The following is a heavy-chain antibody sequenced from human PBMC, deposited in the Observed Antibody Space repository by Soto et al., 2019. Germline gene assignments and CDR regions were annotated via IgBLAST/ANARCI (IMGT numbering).Heavy chain of an antibody. D-gene: IGHD4-17*01. CDR1: GFTFSSYE. Sequence: EVQLVESGGGLVQPGGSLRLSCAASGFTFSSYEMNWVRQAPGKGLEWVSYISSSGSTIYYADSVKGRFTISRDNAKNSLYLQMNSLRAEDTAVYYCARVVSPYGGNSYHYWGQGTLVTVSS. CDR3: ARVVSPYGGNSYHY. J-gene: IGHJ4*02. V-gene: IGHV3-48*03. CDR2: ISSSGSTI.